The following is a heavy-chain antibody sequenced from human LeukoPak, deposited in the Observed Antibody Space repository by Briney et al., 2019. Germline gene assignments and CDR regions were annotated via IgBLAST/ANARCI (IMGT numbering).Heavy chain of an antibody. CDR3: ARSDTVTTSSNAFDI. Sequence: ASVKVSCKASGGTFSSYAISWVRQAPGQGLEWMGGNIPIFGTANYAQKFQGRVTITADESTSTAYMELSSLRSEDTAVYYCARSDTVTTSSNAFDIWGQGTTVTVSS. D-gene: IGHD4-17*01. V-gene: IGHV1-69*13. J-gene: IGHJ3*02. CDR1: GGTFSSYA. CDR2: NIPIFGTA.